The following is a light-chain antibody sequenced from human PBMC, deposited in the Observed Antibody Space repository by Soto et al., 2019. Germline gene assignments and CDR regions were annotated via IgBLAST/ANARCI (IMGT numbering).Light chain of an antibody. CDR3: QQYNNWSQA. V-gene: IGKV3-15*01. CDR2: GAS. CDR1: QSVSSN. J-gene: IGKJ1*01. Sequence: EIVSQSSPAPLSVSPVARAPLSCRASQSVSSNLAWYKQKPGQHHRILIYGASTRATGITARCSGSGSGREFILTLSSLQSEDWAVYDGQQYNNWSQAVGQGTKGEIK.